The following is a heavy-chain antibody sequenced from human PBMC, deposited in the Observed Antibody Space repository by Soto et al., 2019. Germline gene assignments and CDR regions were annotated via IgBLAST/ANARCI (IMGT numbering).Heavy chain of an antibody. CDR2: ISSSSSTI. V-gene: IGHV3-48*01. CDR3: ARDPYYDFWSGYYHNEATWFDP. J-gene: IGHJ5*02. D-gene: IGHD3-3*01. CDR1: GFTFSSYS. Sequence: GGSLRLSCAASGFTFSSYSMNWVRQAPGKGLEWVSYISSSSSTIYYADSVKGRFTISRDNAKNSLYLQMNSLRAEDTAVYYCARDPYYDFWSGYYHNEATWFDPWGQGTLVTVSS.